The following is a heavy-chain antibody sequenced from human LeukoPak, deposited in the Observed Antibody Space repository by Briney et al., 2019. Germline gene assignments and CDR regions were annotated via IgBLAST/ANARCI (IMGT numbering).Heavy chain of an antibody. Sequence: VASVKVSCKASGGTFSSYAISWVRQAPGQGLEWMGGIIPIFGTANYAQKFQGRVTITTDESTSTAYMELSSLRSEDTAVYYCARGHVVVPAAVNSWGQGTLVTVSS. CDR3: ARGHVVVPAAVNS. CDR1: GGTFSSYA. CDR2: IIPIFGTA. V-gene: IGHV1-69*05. J-gene: IGHJ4*02. D-gene: IGHD2-2*01.